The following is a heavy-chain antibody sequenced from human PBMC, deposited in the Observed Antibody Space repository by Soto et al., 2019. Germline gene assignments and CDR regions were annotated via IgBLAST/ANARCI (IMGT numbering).Heavy chain of an antibody. CDR1: GGSISGYY. CDR3: AREGNLGRWLQPLDF. Sequence: SETLSLTCTVSGGSISGYYWSWIRQPPGKGLEWIGYIYYTGGTNYNPSLKSRVTMSVDTSKSQFSLKLISVTAADTAKYFCAREGNLGRWLQPLDFWGQGTLVTVSS. J-gene: IGHJ4*02. CDR2: IYYTGGT. V-gene: IGHV4-59*01. D-gene: IGHD5-12*01.